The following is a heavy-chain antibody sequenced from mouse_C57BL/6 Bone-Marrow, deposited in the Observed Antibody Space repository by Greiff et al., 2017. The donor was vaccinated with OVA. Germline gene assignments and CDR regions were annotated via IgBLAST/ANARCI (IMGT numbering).Heavy chain of an antibody. Sequence: VHVKQSGPELVKPGASVKIPCKASGYTFTDYNMDWVKQSHGKSLEWIGDINPNNGGTIYNQKFKGKATLTVDKSSSTAYMELRSLTSEDTAVYYCARGYGNYWYFDVWGTGTTVTVSS. CDR1: GYTFTDYN. J-gene: IGHJ1*03. CDR3: ARGYGNYWYFDV. CDR2: INPNNGGT. D-gene: IGHD2-10*02. V-gene: IGHV1-18*01.